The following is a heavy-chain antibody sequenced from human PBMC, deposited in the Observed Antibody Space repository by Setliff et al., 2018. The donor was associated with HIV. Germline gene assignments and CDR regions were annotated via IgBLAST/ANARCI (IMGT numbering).Heavy chain of an antibody. CDR3: ARVSITYWYSIPRDYYYYMDV. Sequence: SETLSLTCTVSDSGTYYWSWIRQPAGKGLEWIGEIGHGGRPKYNPSLNSRVTMSVDKSRNQFSLKVSSVTAADTAVYYCARVSITYWYSIPRDYYYYMDVWGEGTTVTVSS. CDR2: IGHGGRP. J-gene: IGHJ6*03. CDR1: DSGTYY. V-gene: IGHV4-34*01. D-gene: IGHD2-8*02.